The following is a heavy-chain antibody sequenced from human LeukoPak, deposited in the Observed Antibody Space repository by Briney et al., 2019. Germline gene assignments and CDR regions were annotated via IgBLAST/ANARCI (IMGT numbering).Heavy chain of an antibody. Sequence: PSETLSLTCTVSGDSVSSNYWSWIRQPPGRGLEWIGYILYSGSTNYHPSLKSRVNISADTSKNQVSLKLSSVTAADTAIYYCARARGDYGWIDYWGQGTLVTVSS. CDR3: ARARGDYGWIDY. CDR2: ILYSGST. CDR1: GDSVSSNY. J-gene: IGHJ4*02. D-gene: IGHD4-17*01. V-gene: IGHV4-59*02.